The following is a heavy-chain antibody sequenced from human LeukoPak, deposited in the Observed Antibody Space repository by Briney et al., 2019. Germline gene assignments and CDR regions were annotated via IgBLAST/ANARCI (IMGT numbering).Heavy chain of an antibody. J-gene: IGHJ4*02. V-gene: IGHV3-23*01. CDR3: AKDPIYYAPAAPYYFDY. Sequence: GGSLRLSCAASGFSFINYAMSWVRQAPGKGLEWCSVIGGGVVNIFYAESVKGRFTISRDDSKNTVYLQMNSLRAEDTAVYYCAKDPIYYAPAAPYYFDYWGQGTLVTVSS. CDR2: IGGGVVNI. D-gene: IGHD2-2*01. CDR1: GFSFINYA.